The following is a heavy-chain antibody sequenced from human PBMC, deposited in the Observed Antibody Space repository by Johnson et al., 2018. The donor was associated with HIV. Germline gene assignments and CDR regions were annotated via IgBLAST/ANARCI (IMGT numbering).Heavy chain of an antibody. CDR2: VNWNGVST. J-gene: IGHJ3*02. CDR1: GFSVDDYG. V-gene: IGHV3-20*04. Sequence: VQLLESGGGVVRPGGSLRLSCEGSGFSVDDYGMSWVRQAPGKGLEWVSGVNWNGVSTNYADSVKGRFSIFRDNVKNSLYLQMDSLRDEDTALYYCARDPSTQDSRLTGYFGAFDIWGQGTMVTVSS. CDR3: ARDPSTQDSRLTGYFGAFDI. D-gene: IGHD7-27*01.